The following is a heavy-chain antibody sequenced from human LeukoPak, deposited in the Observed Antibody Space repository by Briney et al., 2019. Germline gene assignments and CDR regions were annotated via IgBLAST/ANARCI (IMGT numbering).Heavy chain of an antibody. V-gene: IGHV3-21*01. J-gene: IGHJ6*03. Sequence: AGSLRLSCEASGFIFKSHSMNWVRQPAGKGLEWVSSISSNSDDTYYADSVKRLFTISRDNSKNTLYLQMNIMSAEDTAVYYCAKSHDYYYYMDVWGKGTTVTVSS. CDR3: AKSHDYYYYMDV. CDR1: GFIFKSHS. CDR2: ISSNSDDT.